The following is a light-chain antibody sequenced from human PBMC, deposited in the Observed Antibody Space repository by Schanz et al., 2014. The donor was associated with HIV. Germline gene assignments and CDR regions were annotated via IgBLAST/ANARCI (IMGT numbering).Light chain of an antibody. CDR3: TSYTTNRTVA. V-gene: IGLV2-14*03. CDR1: SRGVCAFNY. CDR2: DVS. J-gene: IGLJ2*01. Sequence: QSALTQPASRSGSSGQSVTISCTGTSRGVCAFNYVPWYQQHPGKAPKPMIYDVSNRPSGVSDRFSGSKSANTASLTISGLQPDDEADYYCTSYTTNRTVAFGGGTKLTVL.